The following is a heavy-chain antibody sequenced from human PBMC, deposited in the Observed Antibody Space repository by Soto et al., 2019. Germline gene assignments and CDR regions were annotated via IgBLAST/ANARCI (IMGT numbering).Heavy chain of an antibody. Sequence: GGSLRLSCAASGFTFSSYAMSWVRQAPGKGLEWVSAISGSGGSTYYADSVKGRFTISRDNSKNTLYLQMNSLRAEDTAVYYCAPTSFGHYGMDVWGQGTTVTVSS. CDR3: APTSFGHYGMDV. V-gene: IGHV3-23*01. D-gene: IGHD3-16*01. J-gene: IGHJ6*02. CDR2: ISGSGGST. CDR1: GFTFSSYA.